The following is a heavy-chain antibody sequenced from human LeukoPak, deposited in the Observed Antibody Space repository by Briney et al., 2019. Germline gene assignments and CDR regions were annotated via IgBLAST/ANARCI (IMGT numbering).Heavy chain of an antibody. J-gene: IGHJ6*03. V-gene: IGHV1-18*01. D-gene: IGHD1-1*01. CDR1: GYTFTSYG. Sequence: ASVKVSCKASGYTFTSYGISWVRQAPGQGLEWMGWISAYNGNTNYAQKLQGRVTMTTDTSTSTAYMELRSLRSDDTAVYYCARAQGRVLYYYYYYMDVWGKGTTVTVSS. CDR2: ISAYNGNT. CDR3: ARAQGRVLYYYYYYMDV.